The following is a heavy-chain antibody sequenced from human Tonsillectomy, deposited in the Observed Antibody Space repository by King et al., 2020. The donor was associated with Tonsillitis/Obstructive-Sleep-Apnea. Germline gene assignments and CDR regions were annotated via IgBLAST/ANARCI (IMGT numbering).Heavy chain of an antibody. CDR3: TRGRTSIVTNWFDL. V-gene: IGHV3-49*04. CDR2: IRSRAFGGTT. Sequence: VQLVESGGGLVQPGRSLRLSCTASGFTFGSYAINWVRQAPGKGLEWVGFIRSRAFGGTTESAASVKGRFTISRDDSKSIAYLQMNSLKTEDTAFYYCTRGRTSIVTNWFDLWGQGTLVTVSS. D-gene: IGHD1-26*01. CDR1: GFTFGSYA. J-gene: IGHJ5*02.